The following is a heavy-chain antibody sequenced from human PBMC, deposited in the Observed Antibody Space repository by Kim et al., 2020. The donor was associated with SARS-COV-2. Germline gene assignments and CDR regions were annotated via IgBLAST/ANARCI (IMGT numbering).Heavy chain of an antibody. CDR1: GFTFSSYA. CDR2: ISGSGGST. J-gene: IGHJ4*02. Sequence: GGSLRLSCAASGFTFSSYAMTWVRQAPGKGLEWVSAISGSGGSTYYADSVKGRFTISRDNSKNTLYLQMNSLRAEDTAVYYCAKDRDMVRGVIPHPHDYWGQGTLVTVSS. CDR3: AKDRDMVRGVIPHPHDY. V-gene: IGHV3-23*01. D-gene: IGHD3-10*01.